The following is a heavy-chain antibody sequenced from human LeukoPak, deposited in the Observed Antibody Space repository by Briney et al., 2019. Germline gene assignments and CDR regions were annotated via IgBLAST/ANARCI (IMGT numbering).Heavy chain of an antibody. CDR2: IYDSWNT. CDR1: SGSINNQY. CDR3: ARDQIGYGLDY. V-gene: IGHV4-59*11. D-gene: IGHD5-18*01. J-gene: IGHJ4*02. Sequence: SETLSLTCIVSSGSINNQYWSWIRQPPGKGLKWIGYIYDSWNTNYNPSLKSRVTIPIDTSKNQFSLNLTSVTAADTAVYYCARDQIGYGLDYWGQGTLVTVSS.